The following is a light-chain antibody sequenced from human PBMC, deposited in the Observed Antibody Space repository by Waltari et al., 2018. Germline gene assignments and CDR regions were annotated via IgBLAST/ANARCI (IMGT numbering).Light chain of an antibody. CDR3: QQYNDWPPLT. V-gene: IGKV3-15*01. CDR1: QSVSRF. J-gene: IGKJ4*01. Sequence: VMTQSPATLSVPPGESATLSSRASQSVSRFLAWYQQKPGQAPRLLIYGASTRATGIPASFSGSGSGTEFTLTISSLQSEDFAVYFCQQYNDWPPLTFGGGTKLEIK. CDR2: GAS.